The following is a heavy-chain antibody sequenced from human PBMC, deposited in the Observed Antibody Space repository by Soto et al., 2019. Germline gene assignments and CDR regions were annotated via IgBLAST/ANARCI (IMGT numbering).Heavy chain of an antibody. J-gene: IGHJ4*02. Sequence: EVQLVESGGGLVKPGGSLRLSCAASGFTFSAYSMNWVRQAPGKGLEWVSSISSSSSYLYKADSVKGRFTISRDNAKNSLYLQMNSLRAEDMAVYYCARDRGEWEPSRVFDYWGQGTLVTVSS. D-gene: IGHD1-26*01. CDR1: GFTFSAYS. V-gene: IGHV3-21*01. CDR2: ISSSSSYL. CDR3: ARDRGEWEPSRVFDY.